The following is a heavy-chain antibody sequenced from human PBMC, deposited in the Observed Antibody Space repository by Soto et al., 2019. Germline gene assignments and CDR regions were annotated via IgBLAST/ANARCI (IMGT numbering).Heavy chain of an antibody. CDR1: GFTFSSYG. CDR2: ISYDGSNK. J-gene: IGHJ5*02. CDR3: AKDVLSAAGILYNWFDP. V-gene: IGHV3-30*18. D-gene: IGHD6-13*01. Sequence: GGSLRLSCAASGFTFSSYGMHWVRQAPGKGLEWVAVISYDGSNKYYADSVKGRFTISRDNSKNTLYLQMNSLRAEDTAVYYCAKDVLSAAGILYNWFDPWGQGTLVTVSS.